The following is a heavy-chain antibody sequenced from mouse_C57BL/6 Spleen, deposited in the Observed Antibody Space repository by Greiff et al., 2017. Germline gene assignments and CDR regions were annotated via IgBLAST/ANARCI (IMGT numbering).Heavy chain of an antibody. D-gene: IGHD1-1*02. CDR3: AKSMGLAETAAWFAY. V-gene: IGHV1-85*01. CDR1: GYTFTSYD. Sequence: VQLQQSGPELVKPGASVKLSCKASGYTFTSYDINWVKQRPGQGLEWIGWIYPRDGSTKYNEKFKGRATLSVDTSSSTAYMELHSLTSEDSAVYFCAKSMGLAETAAWFAYWGQGTLVTVSA. J-gene: IGHJ3*01. CDR2: IYPRDGST.